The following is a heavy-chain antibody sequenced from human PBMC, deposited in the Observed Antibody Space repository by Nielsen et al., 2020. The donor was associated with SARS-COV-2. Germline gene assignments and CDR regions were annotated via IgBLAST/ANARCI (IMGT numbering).Heavy chain of an antibody. V-gene: IGHV3-30*03. J-gene: IGHJ4*02. CDR1: GFTFSSYW. CDR2: ISYDGSNK. D-gene: IGHD5-12*01. Sequence: GESLKISCAASGFTFSSYWMSWVRQAPGKGLEWVAVISYDGSNKYYADSVKGRFTISRDNAKNTLYLQMNSLRAEDTAVYYCALIGGVATILGGFFDYWGQGTLVTVSS. CDR3: ALIGGVATILGGFFDY.